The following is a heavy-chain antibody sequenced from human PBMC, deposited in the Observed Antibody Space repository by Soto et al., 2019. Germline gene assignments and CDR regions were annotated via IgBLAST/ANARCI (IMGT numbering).Heavy chain of an antibody. CDR2: ISVFNGNT. J-gene: IGHJ3*01. D-gene: IGHD1-26*01. CDR3: GRDGSGGIIDS. Sequence: QVQLVQSGAEVKKPGASVKVSCKTSGYTFTGYGINWVRQAPGHGLEWMGWISVFNGNTKYGQNIQDRVIMTTDTSTSTAYMELRSPRSDDTAMYFCGRDGSGGIIDSWGQGTMLIVSS. V-gene: IGHV1-18*01. CDR1: GYTFTGYG.